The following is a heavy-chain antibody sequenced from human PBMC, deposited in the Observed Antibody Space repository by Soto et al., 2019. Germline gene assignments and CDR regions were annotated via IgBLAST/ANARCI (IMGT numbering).Heavy chain of an antibody. CDR3: ARDRFSAAAESDY. CDR1: GGTFSSYT. CDR2: IIPILGIA. J-gene: IGHJ4*02. V-gene: IGHV1-69*08. Sequence: QVQLVQSGAEVKKPGSSVKVSCKASGGTFSSYTISWVRQAPGQGLEWMGRIIPILGIANYAQKFRGRVTITADKSTSTAYMELSSLRSEDTAVYYCARDRFSAAAESDYWGQGTLVTVSS. D-gene: IGHD6-13*01.